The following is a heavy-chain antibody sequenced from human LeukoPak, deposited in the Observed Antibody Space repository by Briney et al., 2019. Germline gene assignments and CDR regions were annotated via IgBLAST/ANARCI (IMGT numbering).Heavy chain of an antibody. CDR1: GFVFANYW. CDR3: AKDMGSGVAAAGTGFDY. D-gene: IGHD6-13*01. Sequence: GGSLRLSCAASGFVFANYWMSWVRQAPGKGLEWVADIKQGGSEKLYADSVKGRFTISRDNAKNSLYLQMNSLRAEDTALYYCAKDMGSGVAAAGTGFDYWGQGTLVTVSS. CDR2: IKQGGSEK. J-gene: IGHJ4*02. V-gene: IGHV3-7*03.